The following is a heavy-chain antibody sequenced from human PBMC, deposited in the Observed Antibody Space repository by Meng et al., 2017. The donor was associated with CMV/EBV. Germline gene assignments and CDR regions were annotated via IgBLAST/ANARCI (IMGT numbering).Heavy chain of an antibody. CDR1: GFSLSTSGVG. J-gene: IGHJ4*02. D-gene: IGHD6-13*01. Sequence: QIPLKGLGPPLAKPTQTLTLTCTFSGFSLSTSGVGVGWIRQPPGKALEWLALIYWDDDKRYSPSLKSRLTITKDTSKNQVVLTMTNMDPVDTATYYCARIAAAGRFDYWGQGTLVTVSS. V-gene: IGHV2-5*02. CDR2: IYWDDDK. CDR3: ARIAAAGRFDY.